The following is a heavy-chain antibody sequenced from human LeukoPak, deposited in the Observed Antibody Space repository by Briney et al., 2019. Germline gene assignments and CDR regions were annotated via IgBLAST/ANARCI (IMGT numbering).Heavy chain of an antibody. D-gene: IGHD3-10*01. CDR1: GYTFTSYY. V-gene: IGHV1-46*01. CDR2: INPSGGST. Sequence: EASVKVSCKASGYTFTSYYMHWVRQAPGQGLEWMGIINPSGGSTSYAQKFQGRVTMTRDTSTSTVYMELSSLRSEDTAVYYCARDHYYGSGSHITGLDYWGQGTLVTVSS. J-gene: IGHJ4*02. CDR3: ARDHYYGSGSHITGLDY.